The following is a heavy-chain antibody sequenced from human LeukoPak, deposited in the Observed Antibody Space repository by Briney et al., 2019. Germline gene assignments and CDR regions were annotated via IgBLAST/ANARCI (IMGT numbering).Heavy chain of an antibody. CDR2: IYYSGST. D-gene: IGHD6-19*01. J-gene: IGHJ1*01. V-gene: IGHV4-59*08. CDR3: ARLLPGVAGTSYFPH. CDR1: GGSLRNYY. Sequence: PSETLSLTCTVSGGSLRNYYWGWIRQPPGKGLEWIGYIYYSGSTNYNPSLKSRVTISVATSRNQFYLKLKSVTAADTAVYFCARLLPGVAGTSYFPHWGQGTLVTVSS.